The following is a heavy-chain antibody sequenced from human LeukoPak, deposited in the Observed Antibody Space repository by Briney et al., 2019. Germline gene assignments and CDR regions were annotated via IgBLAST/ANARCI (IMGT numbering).Heavy chain of an antibody. J-gene: IGHJ4*01. CDR3: AKDAYGSGCLNYYFDY. CDR1: GFTFDDYA. Sequence: GRSLRLSCAASGFTFDDYAMHWVRQAPGKGLEWVSGISWNSGSIGYADSVKGRFTISRDNAKNSLYLQMNSLRAEDTALYYCAKDAYGSGCLNYYFDYWGQEPWSPSPQ. V-gene: IGHV3-9*01. D-gene: IGHD6-19*01. CDR2: ISWNSGSI.